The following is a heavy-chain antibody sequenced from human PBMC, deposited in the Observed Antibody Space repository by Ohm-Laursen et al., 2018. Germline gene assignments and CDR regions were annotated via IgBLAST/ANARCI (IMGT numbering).Heavy chain of an antibody. Sequence: GTLSLTCTVSGDSINSSYWSWIRQPPGKGLEWVSLIYSGGDMFYADSVKGRFTISRDKSKNTLYLQMNSLRVEDTAMYFCARDVPGIVASRGGGWGQGTLVTVSS. CDR1: GDSINSSY. CDR2: IYSGGDM. J-gene: IGHJ4*02. D-gene: IGHD3-16*01. V-gene: IGHV3-53*01. CDR3: ARDVPGIVASRGGG.